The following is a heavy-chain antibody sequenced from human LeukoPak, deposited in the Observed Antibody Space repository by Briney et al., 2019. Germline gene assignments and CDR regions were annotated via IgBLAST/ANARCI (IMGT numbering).Heavy chain of an antibody. CDR2: IKRDGSEK. Sequence: TGGSLRLSCVVSGFTFNNYWMSWVRQAPGKGLEWVANIKRDGSEKNYVDPVKGRFTISRDNAKNSLYLQMNSLRAEDTAVYYCVREDDVKVPAHRGDWFDPWGQGTLVTVSS. CDR1: GFTFNNYW. V-gene: IGHV3-7*01. J-gene: IGHJ5*02. D-gene: IGHD2-2*01. CDR3: VREDDVKVPAHRGDWFDP.